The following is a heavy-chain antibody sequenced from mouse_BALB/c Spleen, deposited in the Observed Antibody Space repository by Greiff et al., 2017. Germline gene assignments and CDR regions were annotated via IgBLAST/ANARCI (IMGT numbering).Heavy chain of an antibody. V-gene: IGHV3-2*02. CDR2: ISYSGST. CDR1: GYSITSDYA. Sequence: VQLKESGPGLVKPSQSLSLTCTVTGYSITSDYAWNWIRQFPGNKLEWMGYISYSGSTSYNPSLKSRISITRDTSKNQFFLQLNSVTTEDTATYYCARLDYGTLFDYWGQGTTLTVSS. J-gene: IGHJ2*01. CDR3: ARLDYGTLFDY. D-gene: IGHD2-1*01.